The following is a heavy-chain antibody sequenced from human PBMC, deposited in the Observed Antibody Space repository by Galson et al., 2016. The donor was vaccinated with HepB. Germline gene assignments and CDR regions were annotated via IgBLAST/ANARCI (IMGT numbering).Heavy chain of an antibody. CDR2: IYSSGST. CDR1: GGSISNHY. J-gene: IGHJ4*02. V-gene: IGHV3-53*01. Sequence: ETLSLTCTVSGGSISNHYWSWIRQPPGKEPEWIGYIYSSGSTYYADSVKGRFTISRDNSKNTLYLQMNSLRGDDTAVYYCARDIGYWGQGTLVTVSS. D-gene: IGHD3-16*01. CDR3: ARDIGY.